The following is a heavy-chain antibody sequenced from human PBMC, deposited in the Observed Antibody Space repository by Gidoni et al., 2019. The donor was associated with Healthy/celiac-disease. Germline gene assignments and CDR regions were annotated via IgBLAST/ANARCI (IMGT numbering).Heavy chain of an antibody. Sequence: EVQLVASGGGLVQPGGSLRLSCAASGFTFRSYWLSWVRQAPGKGLEWVANIKQDGSEKYYVDSVKGRFTISRDNAKNSLYLQMNSLRAEDTAVYYCARVGAPYDFWSGYTIPGERVYFDYWGQGTLVTVSS. J-gene: IGHJ4*02. D-gene: IGHD3-3*01. CDR3: ARVGAPYDFWSGYTIPGERVYFDY. V-gene: IGHV3-7*01. CDR2: IKQDGSEK. CDR1: GFTFRSYW.